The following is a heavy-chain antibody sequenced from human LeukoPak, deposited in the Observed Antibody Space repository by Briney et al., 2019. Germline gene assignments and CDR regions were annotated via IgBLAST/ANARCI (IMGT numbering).Heavy chain of an antibody. CDR1: GYTFTSYG. D-gene: IGHD6-6*01. J-gene: IGHJ6*03. V-gene: IGHV1-18*01. CDR3: ARDGQQLVPHYYYMDV. Sequence: ASVKVSYKASGYTFTSYGISWVRQAPGQGLEWMGWISAYNGNTNYAQKLQGRVTMTTDTSTSTAYMELRSLRSDDTAVYYCARDGQQLVPHYYYMDVWGKGTTVTVSS. CDR2: ISAYNGNT.